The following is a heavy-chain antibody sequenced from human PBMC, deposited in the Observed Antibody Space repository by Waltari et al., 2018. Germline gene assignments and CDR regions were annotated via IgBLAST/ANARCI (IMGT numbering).Heavy chain of an antibody. J-gene: IGHJ4*02. CDR1: GFTFSNYA. CDR2: ISNSGRTT. Sequence: EVQLVESGGGLVQPGGSLRLSCAASGFTFSNYAMSWVRQAPGKGREWVSSISNSGRTTYFADSVKGRFTISRDISKNTLYLQLNSLRAEDTAVYYCAKRLRQWLVPDSFDCWGQGTLVTVSS. CDR3: AKRLRQWLVPDSFDC. V-gene: IGHV3-23*04. D-gene: IGHD6-19*01.